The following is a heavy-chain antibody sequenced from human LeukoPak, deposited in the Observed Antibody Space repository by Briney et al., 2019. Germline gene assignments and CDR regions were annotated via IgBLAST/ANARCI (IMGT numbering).Heavy chain of an antibody. CDR1: GFTFSNYW. Sequence: PGGSLRLSCAVSGFTFSNYWMYWVRQGPGKGLVWVSRLNGDGDYTNYEDSVKGRFTISRDNAKNTLYLQMNSLRAEDTAVYYCARDRIIYGDYGDAFDIWGQGTMVTVSS. D-gene: IGHD4-17*01. V-gene: IGHV3-74*01. CDR2: LNGDGDYT. CDR3: ARDRIIYGDYGDAFDI. J-gene: IGHJ3*02.